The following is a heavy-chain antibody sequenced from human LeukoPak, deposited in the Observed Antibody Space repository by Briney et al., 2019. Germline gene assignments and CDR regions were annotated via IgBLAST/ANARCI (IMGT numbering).Heavy chain of an antibody. D-gene: IGHD3-22*01. J-gene: IGHJ4*02. Sequence: SETLSLTCAVYGGSFSGYYWSWVRQPPGKGLEWIAYIYYSGSTNYNHSLKSRVTISVDTSKNQFSLKLSSVTAADTAVYYCARVYYYDSSGHFDHWGQGTLVTVSS. CDR2: IYYSGST. CDR1: GGSFSGYY. CDR3: ARVYYYDSSGHFDH. V-gene: IGHV4-59*01.